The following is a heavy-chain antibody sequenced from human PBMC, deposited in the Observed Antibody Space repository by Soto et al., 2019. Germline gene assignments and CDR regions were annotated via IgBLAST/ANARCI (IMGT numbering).Heavy chain of an antibody. D-gene: IGHD3-3*01. CDR1: GGAISTYY. Sequence: SETLSLTCTVSGGAISTYYWTWIRQPAGKGLEWIGRIYSSGSTKYNPSLQSRVTMSLDTSNNQFSLRLTSVTAADTAVYYCARGQRFSDWFDPWGQGTLVTAPQ. CDR3: ARGQRFSDWFDP. CDR2: IYSSGST. V-gene: IGHV4-4*07. J-gene: IGHJ5*02.